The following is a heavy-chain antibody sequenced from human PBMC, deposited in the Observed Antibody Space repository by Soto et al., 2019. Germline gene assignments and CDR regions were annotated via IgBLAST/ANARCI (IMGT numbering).Heavy chain of an antibody. J-gene: IGHJ4*02. CDR3: ARAQNIPGLDY. CDR2: INPSGGST. D-gene: IGHD3-16*01. CDR1: GYTFTSYY. V-gene: IGHV1-46*01. Sequence: ASVKVSCKASGYTFTSYYMHWVRQAPGQGLEWMGIINPSGGSTSYAQKFQGRVTMTRDTSTSTVYMELSSPRSEDTAVYYCARAQNIPGLDYWGQGTLVTVSS.